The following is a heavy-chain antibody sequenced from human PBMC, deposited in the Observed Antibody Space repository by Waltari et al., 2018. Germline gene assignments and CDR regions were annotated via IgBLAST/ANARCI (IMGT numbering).Heavy chain of an antibody. V-gene: IGHV3-30*03. Sequence: QVQLVESGGGMVQPGRSLRLSCAASGFSFCSMCVHWFVQAPGKGLEWVAFISNDGSHKYYEDSVKGRFTISRDNSKDTLYLQMNSLRAEDTAVYYCARDKLGYCSGDSCWHYSMDVWGQGTTVTVSS. D-gene: IGHD2-15*01. CDR1: GFSFCSMC. CDR2: ISNDGSHK. J-gene: IGHJ6*02. CDR3: ARDKLGYCSGDSCWHYSMDV.